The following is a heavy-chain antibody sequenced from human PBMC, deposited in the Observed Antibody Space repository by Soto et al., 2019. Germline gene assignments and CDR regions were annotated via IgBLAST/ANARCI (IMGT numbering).Heavy chain of an antibody. CDR3: ASLLVVVAATPNDY. D-gene: IGHD2-15*01. CDR2: ISSSSSYI. Sequence: EVQLVESGGGLVKPGGSLRLSCAASGFTFSSYSMNWVRQAPGKGLEWVSSISSSSSYIYYADSVKGRFTISRDNAKNSLYLQMNSLRAEDTAVYYCASLLVVVAATPNDYWGQGTLVTVSS. CDR1: GFTFSSYS. J-gene: IGHJ4*02. V-gene: IGHV3-21*01.